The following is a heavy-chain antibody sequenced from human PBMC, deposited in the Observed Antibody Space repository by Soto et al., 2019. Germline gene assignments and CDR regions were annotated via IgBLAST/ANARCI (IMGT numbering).Heavy chain of an antibody. CDR1: GFIFSNHA. CDR3: AKRQGIGAAAKNFDF. D-gene: IGHD6-13*01. J-gene: IGHJ4*02. V-gene: IGHV3-23*01. Sequence: GGSLRLSCAASGFIFSNHAMSWVRQVPGKGLEWVSGISAGGNLIYYADSVRGRFTMSRDNSKNMLYLQMNSLRAEDTAVYFCAKRQGIGAAAKNFDFWGQGXRVTVPS. CDR2: ISAGGNLI.